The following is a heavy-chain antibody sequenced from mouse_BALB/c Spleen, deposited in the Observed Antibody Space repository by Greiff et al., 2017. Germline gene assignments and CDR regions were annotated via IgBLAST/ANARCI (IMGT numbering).Heavy chain of an antibody. CDR1: GFTFSSYG. CDR3: AREDYGVYAMDY. V-gene: IGHV5-6-3*01. CDR2: INSNGGST. Sequence: EVKVVESGGGLVQPGGSLKLSCAASGFTFSSYGMSWVRQTPDKRLELVATINSNGGSTYYPDSVKGRFTISRDNAKNTLYLQMSSLKSEDTAMYYCAREDYGVYAMDYWGQGTSGTVSS. D-gene: IGHD1-1*02. J-gene: IGHJ4*01.